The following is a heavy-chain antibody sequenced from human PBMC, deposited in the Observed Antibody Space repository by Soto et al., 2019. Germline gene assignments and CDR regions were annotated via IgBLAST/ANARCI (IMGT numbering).Heavy chain of an antibody. Sequence: QVQLVESGGGVVQPGTSLRLSCAASGFTFSSYAMHWVRQAAGTGLEWVAVISYDGNNKYYADSVKGRFTISRDNSKNTLYLQANSLRAEDTAVYYCARSPTAVTGLFDYWGQGTLVTVSS. V-gene: IGHV3-30-3*01. CDR2: ISYDGNNK. J-gene: IGHJ4*02. D-gene: IGHD4-17*01. CDR3: ARSPTAVTGLFDY. CDR1: GFTFSSYA.